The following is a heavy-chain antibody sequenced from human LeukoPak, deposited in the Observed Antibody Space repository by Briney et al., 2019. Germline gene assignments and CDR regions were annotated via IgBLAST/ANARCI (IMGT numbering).Heavy chain of an antibody. Sequence: GGSLRLSCAAPGFTFGNYAMHWVRQVPGKGLDWVAGISWNSGSIGYADSVKGRFTISRDNAKNSLYLQMNSLRAEDTALYHCVKTKTPAAGTDYYNGMDVWGQGTTVTVSS. V-gene: IGHV3-9*01. J-gene: IGHJ6*02. CDR3: VKTKTPAAGTDYYNGMDV. CDR1: GFTFGNYA. CDR2: ISWNSGSI. D-gene: IGHD6-13*01.